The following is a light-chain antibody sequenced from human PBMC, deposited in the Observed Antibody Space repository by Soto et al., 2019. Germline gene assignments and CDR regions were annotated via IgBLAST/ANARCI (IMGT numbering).Light chain of an antibody. CDR3: AAWDDSLRGYV. V-gene: IGLV1-47*02. Sequence: QSVLSQPPSASGTPGQRVTISCSGSSSNIGRNYIYWYQQLPGTAPKLLIYGNTQRPSGVPGRFSGSKSGTSVSLAISGLRSEDEADYYCAAWDDSLRGYVFGTGTKVTVL. J-gene: IGLJ1*01. CDR1: SSNIGRNY. CDR2: GNT.